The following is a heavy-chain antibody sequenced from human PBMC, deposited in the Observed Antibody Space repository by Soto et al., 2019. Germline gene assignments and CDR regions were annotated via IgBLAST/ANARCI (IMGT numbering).Heavy chain of an antibody. J-gene: IGHJ4*02. Sequence: ASVKVSCKASGGTFSSYTISWVRQAPGQGLEWMGRIIPILGIANYAQKFQGRVTITADKSTSTAYMELSSLRSEDTAVYYCGRASGGCSSTSCYAFDYWGQGTLVTVSS. CDR2: IIPILGIA. CDR1: GGTFSSYT. CDR3: GRASGGCSSTSCYAFDY. V-gene: IGHV1-69*02. D-gene: IGHD2-2*01.